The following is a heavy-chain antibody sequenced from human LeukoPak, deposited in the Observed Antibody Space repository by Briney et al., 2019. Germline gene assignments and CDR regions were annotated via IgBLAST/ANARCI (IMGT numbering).Heavy chain of an antibody. Sequence: VASVKVSCKASGGTFSSYAISWVRQAPGQGLEWMGGIIPIFGTANYAQKFQGRVTITADESTSTAYMELSSLRSEDTAVYYCARDRGDGYNYDYWGQGTLVTVSS. D-gene: IGHD5-24*01. CDR3: ARDRGDGYNYDY. J-gene: IGHJ4*02. V-gene: IGHV1-69*13. CDR2: IIPIFGTA. CDR1: GGTFSSYA.